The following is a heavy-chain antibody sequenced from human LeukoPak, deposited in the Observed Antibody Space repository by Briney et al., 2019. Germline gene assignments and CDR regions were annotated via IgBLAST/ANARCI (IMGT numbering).Heavy chain of an antibody. CDR1: GFTFSHYG. D-gene: IGHD4-17*01. Sequence: GGSLRLSCAASGFTFSHYGMHWVRQAPGKGLDWVAFIRFDGSSEHYADSVKGRFIISRDISKNTLYLQMNSLRAEDTALYYCAKDQQTDYGDYGVADYWGQGTLVTVSS. J-gene: IGHJ4*02. CDR2: IRFDGSSE. CDR3: AKDQQTDYGDYGVADY. V-gene: IGHV3-30*02.